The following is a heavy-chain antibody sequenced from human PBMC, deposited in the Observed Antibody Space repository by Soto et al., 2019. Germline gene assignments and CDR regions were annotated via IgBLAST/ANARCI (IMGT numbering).Heavy chain of an antibody. D-gene: IGHD6-13*01. CDR3: ARESSSSWYERADYYGMDV. V-gene: IGHV1-2*04. J-gene: IGHJ6*02. Sequence: ASVNVSCKASGYTFTGYYMHWVRQAPGQGLDWMGWINPNSGGTNYAQKFQGWVTMTRDTSISTAYMELSRLRSDDTAVYYCARESSSSWYERADYYGMDVWGQGTTVTVSS. CDR2: INPNSGGT. CDR1: GYTFTGYY.